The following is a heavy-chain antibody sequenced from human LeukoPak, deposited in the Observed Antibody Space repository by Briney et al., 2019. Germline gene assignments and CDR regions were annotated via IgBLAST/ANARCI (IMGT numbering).Heavy chain of an antibody. J-gene: IGHJ4*02. CDR2: ISSSGSTI. CDR3: ARERGYSGYDYFIDSTSDY. D-gene: IGHD5-12*01. Sequence: PGGSLRLSCAASGFTFSSYEMNWVRQAPGKGLEWVSYISSSGSTIYIADSVKGRFTISRDNAKNSLYLQMNSLRAEDTAVYYCARERGYSGYDYFIDSTSDYWGQGTLVTVSS. CDR1: GFTFSSYE. V-gene: IGHV3-48*03.